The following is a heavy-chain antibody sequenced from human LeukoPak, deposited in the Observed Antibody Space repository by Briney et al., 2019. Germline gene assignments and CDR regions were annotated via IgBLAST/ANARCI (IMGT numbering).Heavy chain of an antibody. CDR1: GGSISSYY. J-gene: IGHJ4*02. D-gene: IGHD3-10*01. Sequence: PSETLSLTCTVSGGSISSYYWSWIRQPPGKGLEWIGYIYHSGSTYYNPSLKSRVTISVDRSKNQFSLKLSSVTAADTAVYYCARGRWFGELLYPFDYWGQGTLVTVSS. CDR2: IYHSGST. V-gene: IGHV4-59*12. CDR3: ARGRWFGELLYPFDY.